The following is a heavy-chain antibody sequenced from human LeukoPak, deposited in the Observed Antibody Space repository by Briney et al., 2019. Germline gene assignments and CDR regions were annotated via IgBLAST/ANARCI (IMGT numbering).Heavy chain of an antibody. CDR3: ASGYYDSSGYVDY. CDR1: GGTFSSYA. V-gene: IGHV1-69*04. D-gene: IGHD3-22*01. CDR2: IIPILGIA. Sequence: ASVKVSCKASGGTFSSYAISWMRQAPGQGLEWMGRIIPILGIANYAQKFQGRVTITADKSTSTAYMELSSLRSEDTAVYYCASGYYDSSGYVDYWGQGTLVTVSS. J-gene: IGHJ4*02.